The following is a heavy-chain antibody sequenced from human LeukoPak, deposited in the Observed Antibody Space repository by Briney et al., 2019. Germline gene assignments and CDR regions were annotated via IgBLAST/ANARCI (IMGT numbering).Heavy chain of an antibody. J-gene: IGHJ4*02. D-gene: IGHD3-22*01. V-gene: IGHV4-39*01. CDR2: IYYSGST. CDR3: VIPSGYYPSY. CDR1: GGSISSSSYY. Sequence: SETLSLTCTVSGGSISSSSYYWGWIRQPPGKGLEWIGSIYYSGSTYYNPSLKSRVTISVDTSKNQFSLKLSSVTAADTAVYYCVIPSGYYPSYWGQGTLVAVSS.